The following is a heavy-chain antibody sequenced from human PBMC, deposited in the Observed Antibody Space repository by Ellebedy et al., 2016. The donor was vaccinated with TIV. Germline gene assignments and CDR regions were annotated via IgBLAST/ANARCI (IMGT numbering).Heavy chain of an antibody. CDR3: ARATSGDIVVVGMDV. V-gene: IGHV1-18*01. CDR2: ISAYNGNT. Sequence: ASVKVSXKASGYTFTSYGISWVRQAPGQGLEWMGWISAYNGNTNYAQKLQGRVTMTTDTSTSTAYMELRSLRSDDTAVYYCARATSGDIVVVGMDVWGQGTTVTVSS. CDR1: GYTFTSYG. D-gene: IGHD2-15*01. J-gene: IGHJ6*02.